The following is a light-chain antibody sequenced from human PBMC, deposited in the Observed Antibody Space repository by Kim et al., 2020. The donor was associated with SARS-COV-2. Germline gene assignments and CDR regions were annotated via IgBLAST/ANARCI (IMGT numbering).Light chain of an antibody. CDR3: GSRASSGDHYV. J-gene: IGLJ1*01. CDR2: GKN. V-gene: IGLV3-19*01. Sequence: SSELTQDPAVSVVLGQTVRVTCQGDCLRRYFASWYQQKPGQAPVLVIYGKNNRHSGIPDRFSGSSSGNTASLTITGAQAEDEAAYYCGSRASSGDHYVFG. CDR1: CLRRYF.